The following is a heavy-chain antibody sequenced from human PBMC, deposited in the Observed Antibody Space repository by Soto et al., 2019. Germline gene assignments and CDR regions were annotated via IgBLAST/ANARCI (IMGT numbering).Heavy chain of an antibody. V-gene: IGHV3-23*01. CDR2: IGGRGDNT. CDR3: ANYYDSSGYPYVFFQH. Sequence: EVQLLESGGGLVQPGGFLRLSCAASGLTFSNYAMSWVRQAPGKGLEWVSSIGGRGDNTYYADSVEGRFTISRDIYKNALYLQMNSLRVDDTAVYYCANYYDSSGYPYVFFQHWGQGTLVTVSS. D-gene: IGHD3-22*01. J-gene: IGHJ1*01. CDR1: GLTFSNYA.